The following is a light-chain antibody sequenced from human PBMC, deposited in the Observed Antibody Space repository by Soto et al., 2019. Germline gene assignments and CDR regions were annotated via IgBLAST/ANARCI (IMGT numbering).Light chain of an antibody. J-gene: IGKJ1*01. CDR3: QQRSNWPVT. CDR1: QSVSSY. Sequence: EIVLTQSPGTLSLSPGERATLSCRATQSVSSYVAWYQQKPGQAPRLLIYDASTRATGISARFSGSGSGTDITLTTSSLEPEDFAVYYCQQRSNWPVTCGQGTRVEVQ. CDR2: DAS. V-gene: IGKV3-11*01.